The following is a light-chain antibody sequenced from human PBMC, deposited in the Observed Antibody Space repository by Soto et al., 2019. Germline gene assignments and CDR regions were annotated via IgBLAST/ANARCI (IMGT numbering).Light chain of an antibody. CDR2: VAS. Sequence: EIVLTQSPGTLSLSPGERATLSCRASQSVSSNYLAWYQQKPGQAPRVLIYVASSRATGISDRFSGSGSGTDFTLTISRLEPEDFAVYYCQQYGSSPITFGQGTRLEIK. CDR3: QQYGSSPIT. J-gene: IGKJ5*01. CDR1: QSVSSNY. V-gene: IGKV3-20*01.